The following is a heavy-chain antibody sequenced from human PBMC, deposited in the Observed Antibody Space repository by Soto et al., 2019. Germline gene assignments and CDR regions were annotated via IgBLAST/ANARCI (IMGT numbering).Heavy chain of an antibody. CDR1: GGTFSNYA. CDR2: IIPIFGTT. V-gene: IGHV1-69*06. Sequence: SVKVSFKASGGTFSNYAINWVRQAPGQGLEWMGGIIPIFGTTNYAQKLQGTVTIIADKSTSTAYMDRSSLRSEDTAVYYCARDRGYSDYTYYYYGMDVWGQGTTVTVSS. CDR3: ARDRGYSDYTYYYYGMDV. J-gene: IGHJ6*02. D-gene: IGHD5-12*01.